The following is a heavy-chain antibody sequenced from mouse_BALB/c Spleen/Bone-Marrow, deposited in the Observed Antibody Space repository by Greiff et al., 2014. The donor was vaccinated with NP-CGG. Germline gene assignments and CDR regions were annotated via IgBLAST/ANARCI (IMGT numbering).Heavy chain of an antibody. CDR2: ISHGGGTT. J-gene: IGHJ4*01. Sequence: EVQVVESGGGLVKPGGSLNLPCAASGFAFSSYDMSWVRQTPEKRLEWVAYISHGGGTTYYSDTAKGRFTISRDNAKNTLYLQMSSLKSEDTAIYYCTRHGGYYPYYYAMDYWGQGTSVTVSS. CDR3: TRHGGYYPYYYAMDY. V-gene: IGHV5-12-1*01. CDR1: GFAFSSYD. D-gene: IGHD2-3*01.